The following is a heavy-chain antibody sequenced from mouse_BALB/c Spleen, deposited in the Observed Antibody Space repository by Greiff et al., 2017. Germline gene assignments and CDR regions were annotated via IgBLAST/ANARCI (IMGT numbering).Heavy chain of an antibody. J-gene: IGHJ2*01. D-gene: IGHD4-1*01. CDR3: ARVGLGCDYFDY. CDR1: GFTFTDYY. V-gene: IGHV7-3*02. Sequence: EVKLVESGGGLVQPGGSLRLSCATSGFTFTDYYMSWVRQPPGKALEWLGFIRNKANGYTTEYSASVKGRFTISRDNSQSILYLQMNTLRAEDSATDYCARVGLGCDYFDYWGQGTTLTVSS. CDR2: IRNKANGYTT.